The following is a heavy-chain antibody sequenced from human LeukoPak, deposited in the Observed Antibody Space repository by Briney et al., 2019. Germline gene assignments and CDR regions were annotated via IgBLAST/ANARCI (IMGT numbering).Heavy chain of an antibody. D-gene: IGHD6-13*01. CDR2: ISGSGGST. CDR1: GFTFSSYA. Sequence: GGSLRLSCAASGFTFSSYAMSWVRQAPGKGLEWVSAISGSGGSTYYADSVKGRFTISRDNSKNTLYLQMNSLRAEDTAVYYCAKDRSSSWAGGAFDVWGQGTMVTVSS. V-gene: IGHV3-23*01. J-gene: IGHJ3*01. CDR3: AKDRSSSWAGGAFDV.